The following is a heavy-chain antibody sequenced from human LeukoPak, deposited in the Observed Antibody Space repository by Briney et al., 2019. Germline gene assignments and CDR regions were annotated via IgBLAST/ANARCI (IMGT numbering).Heavy chain of an antibody. CDR1: GGSISSGDFY. J-gene: IGHJ4*02. CDR2: IYFSGTT. D-gene: IGHD5-24*01. V-gene: IGHV4-30-4*01. Sequence: SETLSLTCTVSGGSISSGDFYWSWVRQPPGKALEWIGYIYFSGTTYYNPSLKSRITMSVDKSKNQFSLKLSSVTAADTAMYYCARNTGWLQPFDYWGQGTLVTVSS. CDR3: ARNTGWLQPFDY.